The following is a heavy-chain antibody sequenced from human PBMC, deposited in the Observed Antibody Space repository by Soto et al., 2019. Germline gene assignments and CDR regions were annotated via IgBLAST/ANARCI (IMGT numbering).Heavy chain of an antibody. Sequence: QEQLQESGPGLVKPSETLSLTCTVSGASVSSDSYYWSWIRQPPGKGLEWIGYIYYSTKTNFNPSLKSRVAMFMDTSKNQFSLILTSVTTADTAVYYCVRANIAAAGVVYLCGQGTLVTVSS. V-gene: IGHV4-61*01. D-gene: IGHD6-13*01. CDR2: IYYSTKT. CDR3: VRANIAAAGVVYL. CDR1: GASVSSDSYY. J-gene: IGHJ4*02.